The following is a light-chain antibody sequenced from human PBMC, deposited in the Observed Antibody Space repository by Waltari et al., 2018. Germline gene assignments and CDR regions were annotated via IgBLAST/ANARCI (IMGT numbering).Light chain of an antibody. CDR2: WAS. CDR1: RSVLYSSNNKNY. CDR3: QQYYSTPDS. J-gene: IGKJ2*03. Sequence: DIVMTQSPDSLAVSLGERATINCKSSRSVLYSSNNKNYLAWYQQKPGQAPKLLIYWASTRESGVPDRFSGSGSGTDFTLTISSLQAEDVAVYYCQQYYSTPDSFGQGTKQEIK. V-gene: IGKV4-1*01.